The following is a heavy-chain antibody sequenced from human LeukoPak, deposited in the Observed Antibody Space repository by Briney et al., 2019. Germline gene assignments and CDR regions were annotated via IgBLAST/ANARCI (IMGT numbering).Heavy chain of an antibody. J-gene: IGHJ4*02. CDR1: GGSFSGYH. Sequence: SETLSLTCAVYGGSFSGYHWSWIRQPPGKGPEWIGEINHRGSTNYNPSLKSRVTISVDTSKNQFSLKLSSVTAADMAVYYCASTSAMVYFDYWGQGTLVTVSS. CDR2: INHRGST. D-gene: IGHD5-18*01. V-gene: IGHV4-34*01. CDR3: ASTSAMVYFDY.